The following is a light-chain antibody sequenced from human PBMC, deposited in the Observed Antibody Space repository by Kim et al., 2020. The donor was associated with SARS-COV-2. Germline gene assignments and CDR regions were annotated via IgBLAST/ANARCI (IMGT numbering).Light chain of an antibody. CDR3: QQYNTWPPIT. J-gene: IGKJ5*01. CDR2: EAS. Sequence: SPGERAILSCRASRSVSSNLAWYQQNPGQAPRLLIYEASTRATGVPARFSGSGSGTEFTLTISSLQSEDFAVYYCQQYNTWPPITFGQGTRLEIK. V-gene: IGKV3-15*01. CDR1: RSVSSN.